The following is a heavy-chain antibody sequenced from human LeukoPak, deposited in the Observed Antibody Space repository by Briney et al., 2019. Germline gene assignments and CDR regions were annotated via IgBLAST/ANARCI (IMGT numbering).Heavy chain of an antibody. CDR1: GFTFDDYA. Sequence: GRSLRLSCAASGFTFDDYAMHRVRQAPGKGLEWVSGISWNSGSIGYADSVKGRFTISRDNAKNSLYLQMNSLRAEDTALYYCAKAIGIAVAGSLDDYWGQGALVTVSS. J-gene: IGHJ4*02. CDR2: ISWNSGSI. D-gene: IGHD6-19*01. V-gene: IGHV3-9*01. CDR3: AKAIGIAVAGSLDDY.